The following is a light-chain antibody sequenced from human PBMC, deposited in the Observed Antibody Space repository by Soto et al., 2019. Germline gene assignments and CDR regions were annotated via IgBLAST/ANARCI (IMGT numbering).Light chain of an antibody. CDR3: LQHNSSPRT. CDR2: AAS. Sequence: DLQMTQSPSSLSASVGDRVTITCRASQGIGNDLGWYQQKPGKAPKRLIYAASSLQSGVPSRFSGSGSGTEFTLTISTLQPEDFATYYCLQHNSSPRTFGQGTKVEIK. V-gene: IGKV1-17*01. CDR1: QGIGND. J-gene: IGKJ1*01.